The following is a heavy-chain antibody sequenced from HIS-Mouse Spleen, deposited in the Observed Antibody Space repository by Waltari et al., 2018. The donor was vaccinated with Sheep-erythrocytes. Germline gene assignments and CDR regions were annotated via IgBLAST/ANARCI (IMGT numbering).Heavy chain of an antibody. D-gene: IGHD6-13*01. V-gene: IGHV3-30-3*01. J-gene: IGHJ1*01. CDR3: ARGAYSSSWYPFQH. CDR2: ISYDGSNK. CDR1: GFTFSSYS. Sequence: QVPLVESGGGVVQPGRSLRLPCAAAGFTFSSYSMHWVRQAPGKGLEWVAVISYDGSNKYYADSVKGRFTISRDNSKNTLYLQMNSLRAEDTAVYYCARGAYSSSWYPFQHWGQGTLVTVSS.